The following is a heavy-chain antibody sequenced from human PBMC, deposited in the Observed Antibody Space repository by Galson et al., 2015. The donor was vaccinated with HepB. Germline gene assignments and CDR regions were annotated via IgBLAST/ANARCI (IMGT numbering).Heavy chain of an antibody. V-gene: IGHV2-5*02. CDR1: GFSLSTTEVG. CDR3: AHTAVTLVPKTPGLFDD. J-gene: IGHJ4*02. D-gene: IGHD2-8*02. CDR2: IYWDDDK. Sequence: PALVKPTQTLTLTCSFSGFSLSTTEVGVGWIRQPPGKALEWLALIYWDDDKRYSPFLKSRLTIAKDTSKNQVILTMTNMDPVDSGTYYCAHTAVTLVPKTPGLFDDWGQGTLVTVSS.